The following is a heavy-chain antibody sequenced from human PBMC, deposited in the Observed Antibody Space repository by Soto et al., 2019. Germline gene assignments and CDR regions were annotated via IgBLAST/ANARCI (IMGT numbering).Heavy chain of an antibody. V-gene: IGHV4-59*01. CDR3: ARQPSQRGSSGWYPSGGDAFDI. J-gene: IGHJ3*02. CDR1: GGSISSYY. Sequence: PSETLSLTCTVSGGSISSYYWSWIRQPPGKGLEWIGYIYYSGSTNYNPSLKSRVTISVDTSKNQFSLKLSSVTAADTAVYYCARQPSQRGSSGWYPSGGDAFDIWGQGTMVTVSS. D-gene: IGHD6-19*01. CDR2: IYYSGST.